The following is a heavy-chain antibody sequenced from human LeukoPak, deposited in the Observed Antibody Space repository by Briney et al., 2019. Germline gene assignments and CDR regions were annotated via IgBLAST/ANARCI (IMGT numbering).Heavy chain of an antibody. CDR1: GGSFSGYY. J-gene: IGHJ4*02. CDR3: ARDRGLTYYYGSGSYRFDY. D-gene: IGHD3-10*01. CDR2: INHSGST. V-gene: IGHV4-34*01. Sequence: SETLSLTCAVYGGSFSGYYWSRIRQPPGKGLEWIGEINHSGSTNYNPSLKSRVTISVDTSKNQFSLKLSSVTAADTAVYYCARDRGLTYYYGSGSYRFDYWGQGTLVTVSS.